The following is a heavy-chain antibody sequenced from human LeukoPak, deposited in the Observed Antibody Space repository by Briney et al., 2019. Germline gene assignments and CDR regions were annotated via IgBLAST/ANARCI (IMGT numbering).Heavy chain of an antibody. J-gene: IGHJ3*02. CDR2: IWHSGTT. D-gene: IGHD4-17*01. V-gene: IGHV4-38-2*01. CDR3: ATPQDYGDYSPLGAFDI. Sequence: SETLSLTCSVSGDSITTNYYWAWIRQPPGKGLEWIGCIWHSGTTYYTPSLKDRVTISVDTSKNQFSLNLRSMTAADTAVYYCATPQDYGDYSPLGAFDIWGQGTMVTVSS. CDR1: GDSITTNYY.